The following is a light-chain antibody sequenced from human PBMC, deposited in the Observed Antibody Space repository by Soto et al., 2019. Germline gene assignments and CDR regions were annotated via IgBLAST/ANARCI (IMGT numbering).Light chain of an antibody. CDR1: SGDVGGYDY. CDR2: EVT. CDR3: SSHTSGSTRV. V-gene: IGLV2-14*01. Sequence: QSVLTQPASVSGSPGQSIAISCTGTSGDVGGYDYVSWYQQHPDKAPKLMIYEVTKRPSWVSNRFSGSKSGNTASLTISGLQPEDEADYYCSSHTSGSTRVFGSGTKDRP. J-gene: IGLJ1*01.